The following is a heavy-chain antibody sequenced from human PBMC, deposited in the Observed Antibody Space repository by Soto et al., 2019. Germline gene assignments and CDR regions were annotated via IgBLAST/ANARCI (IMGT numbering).Heavy chain of an antibody. V-gene: IGHV1-18*04. CDR1: GYTFTSYG. D-gene: IGHD3-3*01. J-gene: IGHJ4*02. CDR2: ISSYNGNT. Sequence: QVQLVQSGAEVKKPGASVKVSCKASGYTFTSYGSSWGRQAPGQGLEWMGWISSYNGNTNDAQKLQGRVTMTTDTTTSTGYMELRRLRYDDTAGYYWARDPGTISPWSWGQGTLVTVSS. CDR3: ARDPGTISPWS.